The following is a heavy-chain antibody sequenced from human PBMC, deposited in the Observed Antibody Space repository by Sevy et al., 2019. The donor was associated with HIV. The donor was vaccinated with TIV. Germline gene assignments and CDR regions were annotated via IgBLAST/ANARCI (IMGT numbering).Heavy chain of an antibody. D-gene: IGHD3-9*01. CDR1: GYTFTSYY. J-gene: IGHJ4*02. CDR3: ARDSDNYDILTGYYPFDY. Sequence: ASVMVSCKASGYTFTSYYMHWVRQAPGQGLEWMGIINPSGGSTSYAQKFQGRVTMTRDTSTSTVYMELSSLRSEDTAVYYCARDSDNYDILTGYYPFDYWGQGTLVTVSS. V-gene: IGHV1-46*01. CDR2: INPSGGST.